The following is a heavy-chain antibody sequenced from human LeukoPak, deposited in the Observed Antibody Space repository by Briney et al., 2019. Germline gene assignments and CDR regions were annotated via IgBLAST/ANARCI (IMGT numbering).Heavy chain of an antibody. V-gene: IGHV4-59*01. Sequence: SETLSLTCTVSGGSISSYYWSWIRQPPGKGLEWIGYIYYSGSTNYNPSLKSRDTISVDTSKNQFSLKLRSVTAADTAVYYCARVTGYVIEDNFDYWGQGTLVTVSS. CDR3: ARVTGYVIEDNFDY. CDR1: GGSISSYY. D-gene: IGHD2-15*01. CDR2: IYYSGST. J-gene: IGHJ4*02.